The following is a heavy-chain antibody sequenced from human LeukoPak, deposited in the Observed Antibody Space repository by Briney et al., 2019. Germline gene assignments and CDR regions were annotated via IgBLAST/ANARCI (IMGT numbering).Heavy chain of an antibody. CDR2: IYYSGST. D-gene: IGHD2-2*01. V-gene: IGHV4-59*01. CDR1: GGSISSYY. Sequence: SETLSLTCTVSGGSISSYYWSWIRQPPGKGLEWIGYIYYSGSTNYNPSLKSRVTISVDTSKNQFSLKLSSVTAADTAVYYCARVGSSTNGEIDYWGQGALVTVSS. CDR3: ARVGSSTNGEIDY. J-gene: IGHJ4*02.